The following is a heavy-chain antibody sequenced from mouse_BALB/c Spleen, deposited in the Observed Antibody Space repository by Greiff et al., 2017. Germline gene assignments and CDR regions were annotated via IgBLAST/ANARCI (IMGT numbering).Heavy chain of an antibody. Sequence: EVKLMESGGGLVQPGGSLKLSCAASGFTFSSYTMSWVRQTPEKRLEWVAYISNGGGSTYYPDTVKGRFTISRDNAKNTLYLQMSSLKSEDTAMYYCARHYAYYGKPYYAMDYWGQGTSVTVSS. V-gene: IGHV5-12-2*01. CDR2: ISNGGGST. CDR3: ARHYAYYGKPYYAMDY. D-gene: IGHD2-10*01. CDR1: GFTFSSYT. J-gene: IGHJ4*01.